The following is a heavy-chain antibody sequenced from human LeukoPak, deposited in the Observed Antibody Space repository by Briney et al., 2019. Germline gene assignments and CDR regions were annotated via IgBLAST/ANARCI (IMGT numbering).Heavy chain of an antibody. D-gene: IGHD3-22*01. J-gene: IGHJ4*02. V-gene: IGHV4-34*01. Sequence: SETLSLTCAVYGGSFSGYYWSWIRQPSGKGLEWIGEINHSGSTNYNPSLKSRVTISVDTSKNQFSLKLSSVTAADTAVYYCARAHDYYDSKPIDYWGQGTLVTVSS. CDR3: ARAHDYYDSKPIDY. CDR1: GGSFSGYY. CDR2: INHSGST.